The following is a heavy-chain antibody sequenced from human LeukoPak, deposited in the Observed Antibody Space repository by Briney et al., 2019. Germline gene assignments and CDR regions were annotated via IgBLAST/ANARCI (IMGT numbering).Heavy chain of an antibody. V-gene: IGHV3-11*04. CDR1: GFTFRDYY. Sequence: GGSLRLFCAASGFTFRDYYMSWIRQAPGKGLEWVSFISTGDDTIYYADSVKGRFTISRDNAKNTLYLQMNSLRPEDTAVYFCARGLSFAVAYGDYWGQGTLLTVSS. D-gene: IGHD3-3*01. J-gene: IGHJ4*02. CDR3: ARGLSFAVAYGDY. CDR2: ISTGDDTI.